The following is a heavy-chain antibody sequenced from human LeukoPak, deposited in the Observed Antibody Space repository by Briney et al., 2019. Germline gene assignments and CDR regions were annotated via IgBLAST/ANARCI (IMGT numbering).Heavy chain of an antibody. CDR3: AREAVPCDY. D-gene: IGHD6-19*01. CDR1: GFTFSSYE. CDR2: ISSSGSTI. V-gene: IGHV3-48*03. J-gene: IGHJ4*02. Sequence: SGGSLRLSCAASGFTFSSYEMNWVRQAPGKGLEWVSYISSSGSTIYYADSVKGRFTISGDNAKNSLYLQMNSLRAEDTAVYYCAREAVPCDYWGQGTLVTVSS.